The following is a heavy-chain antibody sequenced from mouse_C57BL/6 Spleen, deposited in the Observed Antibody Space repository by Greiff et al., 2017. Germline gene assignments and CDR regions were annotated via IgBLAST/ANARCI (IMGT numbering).Heavy chain of an antibody. D-gene: IGHD1-1*01. J-gene: IGHJ4*01. CDR3: ASFTTVAGAMDY. CDR1: GYAFSSSW. V-gene: IGHV1-82*01. CDR2: IYPGDGDT. Sequence: QVQLQQSGPELVKPGASVKISCKASGYAFSSSWMNWVKQRPGKGLEWIGRIYPGDGDTNYNGKFKGKATLTADKSSSTAYMQLSSLTSEDSAVYFCASFTTVAGAMDYWGQGTSVTVSS.